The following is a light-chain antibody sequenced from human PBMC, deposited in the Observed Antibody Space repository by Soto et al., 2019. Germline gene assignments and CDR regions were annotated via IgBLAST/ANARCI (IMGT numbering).Light chain of an antibody. CDR3: MQALETPYT. V-gene: IGKV2-28*01. CDR2: LGF. CDR1: QRLLHSNGNIL. Sequence: EIVMTQSPLSLSVTPGEPASISCRSSQRLLHSNGNILFDWYLQKPGQPPQLLIYLGFNRASGVPDRFSGSESGTDFTLKISRVEAEDVGVYYCMQALETPYTFGQGTKLEI. J-gene: IGKJ2*01.